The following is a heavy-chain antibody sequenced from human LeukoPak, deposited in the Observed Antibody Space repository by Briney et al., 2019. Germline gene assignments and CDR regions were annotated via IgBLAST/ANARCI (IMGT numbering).Heavy chain of an antibody. CDR2: FIPIFGTA. Sequence: SVKASCTASGGTFSSYAISWGRQAPGQGLEWRGGFIPIFGTANYAQKFKGRVTITADESTSTAYMELCSLRSEDTAVYYCARSEYDSSGYYGYWGQGTLVTVSS. J-gene: IGHJ4*02. D-gene: IGHD3-22*01. V-gene: IGHV1-69*13. CDR1: GGTFSSYA. CDR3: ARSEYDSSGYYGY.